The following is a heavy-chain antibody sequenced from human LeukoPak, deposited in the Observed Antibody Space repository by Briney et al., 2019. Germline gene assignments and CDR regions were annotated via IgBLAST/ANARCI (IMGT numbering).Heavy chain of an antibody. D-gene: IGHD5-18*01. CDR2: ISHDGTNK. J-gene: IGHJ4*02. Sequence: PGRSLRLSCAASGFTFSSYGIHWVRQAPGKGLEWVAVISHDGTNKYYEDSVKGRFTISRDNSKNTLYLQMNSLRAEDTAVYYCAKDWDTVHMGLGYLHYWGQGTPVTVSS. V-gene: IGHV3-30*18. CDR3: AKDWDTVHMGLGYLHY. CDR1: GFTFSSYG.